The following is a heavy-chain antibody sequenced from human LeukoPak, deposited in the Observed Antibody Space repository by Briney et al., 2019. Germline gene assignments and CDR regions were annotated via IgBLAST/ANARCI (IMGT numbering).Heavy chain of an antibody. CDR2: IGAYNGNT. D-gene: IGHD2-2*01. CDR3: AKDHQFDFDY. V-gene: IGHV1-18*01. Sequence: ASVTVSCKASGYSFISNGISWVRQAPGQGLEWMGWIGAYNGNTVYVEKFQGRVTMTTDTSTSTAYMELRSLRSDDTAVYYCAKDHQFDFDYWGQGTLVTVSS. J-gene: IGHJ4*02. CDR1: GYSFISNG.